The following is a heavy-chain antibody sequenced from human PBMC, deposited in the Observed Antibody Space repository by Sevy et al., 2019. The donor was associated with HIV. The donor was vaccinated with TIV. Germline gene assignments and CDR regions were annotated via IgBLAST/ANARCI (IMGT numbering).Heavy chain of an antibody. CDR2: IRQDGSEK. D-gene: IGHD4-17*01. CDR1: GFTFSSYC. V-gene: IGHV3-7*03. Sequence: GGSLRLSCAASGFTFSSYCMSWVRQAPGKGLEWVANIRQDGSEKYYVDSVKGRFTISRDNAKNSLYLQMNSLRAEDTAVYYCASELATYGDYGTTQRWDYWGQGTLVTVSS. CDR3: ASELATYGDYGTTQRWDY. J-gene: IGHJ4*02.